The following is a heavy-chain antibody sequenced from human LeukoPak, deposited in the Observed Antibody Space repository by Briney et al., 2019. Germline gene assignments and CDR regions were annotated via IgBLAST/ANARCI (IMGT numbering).Heavy chain of an antibody. CDR3: ARGTDFWTANAFDI. CDR1: GGSISGPYSY. Sequence: SETLSLTCTVSGGSISGPYSYWGWIRQPPGKGLEWIGSLYNSGSTYSNPSLKSRATISVDTSKNQCSLKLRSVTAADTAVYYCARGTDFWTANAFDIWGQGTMVTVSS. V-gene: IGHV4-39*07. D-gene: IGHD3-3*01. J-gene: IGHJ3*02. CDR2: LYNSGST.